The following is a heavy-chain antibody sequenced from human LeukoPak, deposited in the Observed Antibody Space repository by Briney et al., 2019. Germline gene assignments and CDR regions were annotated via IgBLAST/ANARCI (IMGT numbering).Heavy chain of an antibody. CDR2: ISAYNGNT. Sequence: ASVKVSCKASGYTFTSYGISWVRQAPGQGLEWMGWISAYNGNTNYAQKLQGRVTKTTDTSTSTAYMELRSLRSDDTAVYYCARDGYYYGSGSYSDYWGQGTLVTVSS. J-gene: IGHJ4*02. CDR1: GYTFTSYG. CDR3: ARDGYYYGSGSYSDY. V-gene: IGHV1-18*04. D-gene: IGHD3-10*01.